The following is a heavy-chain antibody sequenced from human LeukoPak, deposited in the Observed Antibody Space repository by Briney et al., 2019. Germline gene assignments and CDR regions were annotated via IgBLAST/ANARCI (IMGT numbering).Heavy chain of an antibody. D-gene: IGHD5-12*01. CDR2: IFGRGDTT. J-gene: IGHJ4*02. V-gene: IGHV3-23*01. Sequence: GGSLRLSCAASGFTNSRYGMNWLRQAPLKGVEGVSVIFGRGDTTYYADSMKGRFTISRDKSKNTLYLQMHSLRAEDTAVYYCAKDQKPDSGYDIDHWGQGTLVTVSS. CDR3: AKDQKPDSGYDIDH. CDR1: GFTNSRYG.